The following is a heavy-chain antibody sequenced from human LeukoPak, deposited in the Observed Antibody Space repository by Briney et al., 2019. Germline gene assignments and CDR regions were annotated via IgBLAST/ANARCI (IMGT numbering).Heavy chain of an antibody. CDR1: GGSIGSYY. CDR3: ARDRGDITPTTVFDY. V-gene: IGHV4-59*01. J-gene: IGHJ4*02. D-gene: IGHD2-15*01. Sequence: SETLSLTCTVTGGSIGSYYWSWIQRPPGKGLEWIGYVYYSGSTNYNPSLKSRVTISVDTSKNQLSLKLTSVTAADTAVYYCARDRGDITPTTVFDYWGQGTLVTVSS. CDR2: VYYSGST.